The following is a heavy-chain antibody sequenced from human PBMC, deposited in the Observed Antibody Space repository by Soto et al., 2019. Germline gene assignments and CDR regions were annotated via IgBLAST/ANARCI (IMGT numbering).Heavy chain of an antibody. CDR3: ARQGSNEYYYYGMDV. D-gene: IGHD3-10*01. CDR2: IIRIFGTP. Sequence: QVQLVQSGAEVKKPGSSVKVSCKASGGTFSSYAINWVRQAPGQGLEWMGGIIRIFGTPDYAQRFQGRVTIPADESTSTAYMELSSLRSDDTAVYYCARQGSNEYYYYGMDVWGQGTTVTVSS. CDR1: GGTFSSYA. V-gene: IGHV1-69*12. J-gene: IGHJ6*02.